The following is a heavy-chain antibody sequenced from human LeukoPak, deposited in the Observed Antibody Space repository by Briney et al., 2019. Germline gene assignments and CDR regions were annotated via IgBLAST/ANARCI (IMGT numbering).Heavy chain of an antibody. J-gene: IGHJ5*02. V-gene: IGHV4-30-2*01. CDR3: ARVGRVVPAAIDNWFGP. D-gene: IGHD2-2*01. CDR1: GDSISSAAYS. CDR2: IFHTGST. Sequence: ASETLSLTCVVSGDSISSAAYSWSWIRQPPGKGLEWIDYIFHTGSTFYNPSLKSRVTISVDNSKNQFSLKLSSVTAADTAVYYCARVGRVVPAAIDNWFGPWGQGTLVTVSS.